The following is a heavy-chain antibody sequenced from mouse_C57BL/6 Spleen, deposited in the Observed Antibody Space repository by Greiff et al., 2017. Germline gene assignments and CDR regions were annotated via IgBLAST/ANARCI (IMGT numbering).Heavy chain of an antibody. V-gene: IGHV10-1*01. Sequence: EVMLVESGGGLVQPKGSLKLSCAASGFSFNTYAMNWVRQAPGKGLEWVARIRSKSNNYATYYADSVKDRFTISRDDSESMLYLQMNNLKTEDTAMYYCVRHIYDGYYYAMDYWGQGTSVTVSS. CDR3: VRHIYDGYYYAMDY. J-gene: IGHJ4*01. D-gene: IGHD2-3*01. CDR2: IRSKSNNYAT. CDR1: GFSFNTYA.